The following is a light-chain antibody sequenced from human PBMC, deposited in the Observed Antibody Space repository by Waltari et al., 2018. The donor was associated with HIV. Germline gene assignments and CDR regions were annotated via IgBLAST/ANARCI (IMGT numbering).Light chain of an antibody. J-gene: IGLJ2*01. Sequence: SALTQPASVSGFLGQSITISCTGADSVFGFYNFIPWYQQQPGKVPKLLLYEVDTRASGVHGRFSGSKSGNTASLTISGLQVEDEGLYHCASYTADDTVLFGGGTTVTV. V-gene: IGLV2-14*01. CDR3: ASYTADDTVL. CDR1: DSVFGFYNF. CDR2: EVD.